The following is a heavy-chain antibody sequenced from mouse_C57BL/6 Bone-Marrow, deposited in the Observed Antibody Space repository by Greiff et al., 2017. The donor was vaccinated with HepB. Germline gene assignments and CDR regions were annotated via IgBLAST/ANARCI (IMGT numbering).Heavy chain of an antibody. CDR1: GFTFSDYY. Sequence: EVQGVESGGGLVQPGGSLKLSCAASGFTFSDYYMYWVRQTPEKRLEWVAYISNGGGRTYYPDTVKGRFTISRDNAKNTLYLQMSRLKSEDTAMYYCAMGVTTVVATPFAYWGQGTLVTVSA. D-gene: IGHD1-1*01. CDR3: AMGVTTVVATPFAY. V-gene: IGHV5-12*01. J-gene: IGHJ3*01. CDR2: ISNGGGRT.